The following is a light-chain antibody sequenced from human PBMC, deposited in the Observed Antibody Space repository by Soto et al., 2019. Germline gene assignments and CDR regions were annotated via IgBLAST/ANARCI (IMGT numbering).Light chain of an antibody. V-gene: IGLV2-23*02. J-gene: IGLJ1*01. CDR2: EVS. CDR1: SSDVGSYNL. Sequence: QSVLTQPASVSGSPGQSITISCTGTSSDVGSYNLVSWYQQHPGKAPKLMIYEVSKRPSGVSYRFSCFKSCNTASLTISGLQAEDEADYYCCSYAGSSSYVFGTGTKVTVL. CDR3: CSYAGSSSYV.